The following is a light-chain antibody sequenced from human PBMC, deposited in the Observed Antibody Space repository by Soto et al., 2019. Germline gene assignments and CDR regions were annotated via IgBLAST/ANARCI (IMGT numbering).Light chain of an antibody. CDR1: SGNNY. J-gene: IGLJ1*01. Sequence: QSVLTQPPSASGSPGQSVTIACTGTSGNNYVSWYEQHPGKAPKLIIYEVTKRPSGVPARFSGSKSGNTAPLTISGLQAEDEADYFCCSYAGGYIYLFGTGTKV. CDR2: EVT. CDR3: CSYAGGYIYL. V-gene: IGLV2-8*01.